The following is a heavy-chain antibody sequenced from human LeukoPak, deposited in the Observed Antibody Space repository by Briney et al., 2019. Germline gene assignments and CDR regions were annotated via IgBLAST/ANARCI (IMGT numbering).Heavy chain of an antibody. Sequence: SETLSLTCTVSGGSISSSSYYWGWIRQPPGKGLEWIGSIYYSGSTYYNPSLKSRVTISVDTSKNQFSLKLSSVTAADTAVYYCARSLSSSWYLMSAGFDPWGQGTLVTVSS. J-gene: IGHJ5*02. V-gene: IGHV4-39*07. CDR1: GGSISSSSYY. D-gene: IGHD6-13*01. CDR3: ARSLSSSWYLMSAGFDP. CDR2: IYYSGST.